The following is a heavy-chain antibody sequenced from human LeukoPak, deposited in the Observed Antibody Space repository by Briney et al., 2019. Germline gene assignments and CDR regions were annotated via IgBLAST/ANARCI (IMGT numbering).Heavy chain of an antibody. V-gene: IGHV3-23*01. Sequence: GGSLRLSCAASGFTFSTYSMNWVRQAPGRGLEWVSAISGSSGLTYYADSVKGRFTISRDNSKNTLFLQMNSLRAEDTAVYYCARRGESTSYGDYRFDYWGQGALVTVSS. CDR3: ARRGESTSYGDYRFDY. D-gene: IGHD4-17*01. J-gene: IGHJ4*02. CDR2: ISGSSGLT. CDR1: GFTFSTYS.